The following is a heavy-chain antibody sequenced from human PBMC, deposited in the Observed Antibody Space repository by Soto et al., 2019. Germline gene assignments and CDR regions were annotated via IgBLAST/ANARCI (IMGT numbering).Heavy chain of an antibody. Sequence: GGSLRLSCAASGLTFSNYAMSWVRQAPGKGLEWVSTVTGDGVTTSYADSVKCRFTISRDNSKNTLYLQMSGLRADDTAVYYCAKRLSYYFDSWGHGTLVTVSS. CDR2: VTGDGVTT. CDR3: AKRLSYYFDS. J-gene: IGHJ4*01. V-gene: IGHV3-23*01. CDR1: GLTFSNYA. D-gene: IGHD3-16*02.